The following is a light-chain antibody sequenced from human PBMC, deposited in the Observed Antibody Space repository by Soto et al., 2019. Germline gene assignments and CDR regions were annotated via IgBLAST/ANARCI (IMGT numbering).Light chain of an antibody. CDR1: QSVSSSY. J-gene: IGKJ3*01. V-gene: IGKV3-20*01. Sequence: EIVLTQSPGTLSLSPGERATLSCRASQSVSSSYLAWYQQKPGQAPRLLIYGASSRATGIPDRFSGSGSETDFTLNISRLEPEDFAVYYCQQYGSSLFTFGPGTKVDIK. CDR3: QQYGSSLFT. CDR2: GAS.